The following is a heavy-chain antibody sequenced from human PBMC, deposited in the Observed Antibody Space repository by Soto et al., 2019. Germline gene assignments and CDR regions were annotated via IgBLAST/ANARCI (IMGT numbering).Heavy chain of an antibody. CDR3: ARDEGGRTGGVGAFDI. Sequence: QVQLVESGGGVVQPGRSLRLSCAASGFTFSSYAMHWVRQAPGKGLEWVAVISYDGSNKYYADSVKGRFTISRDNSKNPLYRRMNSLRAEDTAVYYCARDEGGRTGGVGAFDIWGQGTMVTVSS. D-gene: IGHD2-8*02. V-gene: IGHV3-30-3*01. CDR2: ISYDGSNK. J-gene: IGHJ3*02. CDR1: GFTFSSYA.